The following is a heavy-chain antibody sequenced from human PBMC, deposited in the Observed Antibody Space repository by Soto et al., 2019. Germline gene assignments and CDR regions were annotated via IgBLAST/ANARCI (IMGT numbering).Heavy chain of an antibody. CDR3: ARDRGLPPGWPLCDY. CDR2: ISSSSSTI. J-gene: IGHJ4*02. CDR1: GFTFSSYS. V-gene: IGHV3-48*02. Sequence: EVQLVESGGGLVQPGGSLRLSCAASGFTFSSYSMNWVRQAPGKGLEWVSYISSSSSTIYYADSVKGRFTISRDNAKNSLYLQMNSLRDEDTAVYYCARDRGLPPGWPLCDYWGQGTLVTVSS. D-gene: IGHD5-12*01.